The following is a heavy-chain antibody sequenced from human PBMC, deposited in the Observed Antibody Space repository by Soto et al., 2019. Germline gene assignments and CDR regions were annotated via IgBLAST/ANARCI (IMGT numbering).Heavy chain of an antibody. CDR2: ISYSAKT. J-gene: IGHJ4*02. CDR1: GYSITSGFY. V-gene: IGHV4-38-2*01. Sequence: PLETLSLTCGVSGYSITSGFYWGWARQSPGKGLEWIGTISYSAKTFYNPSLASRFSMAVDSSKNQFSLRLTSVTAADTALYYCTRGAGAPWVRFDSWGRGILVTVSS. D-gene: IGHD3-16*01. CDR3: TRGAGAPWVRFDS.